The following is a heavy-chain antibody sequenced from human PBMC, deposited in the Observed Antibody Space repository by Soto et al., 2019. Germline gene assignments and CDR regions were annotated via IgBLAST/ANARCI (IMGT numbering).Heavy chain of an antibody. CDR1: GGSISSGGYY. J-gene: IGHJ4*02. CDR2: IYYSGST. Sequence: QVQLQESGPGLVKPSQTLSLTCTVSGGSISSGGYYWSWIRQHPGKGLEWIGYIYYSGSTYYNPSLKSRVNISVDTSKNQFSLKLSSVTAADTAVYYCARARLDMVRGVAFFFDYWGQGTLVTVSS. CDR3: ARARLDMVRGVAFFFDY. V-gene: IGHV4-31*03. D-gene: IGHD3-10*01.